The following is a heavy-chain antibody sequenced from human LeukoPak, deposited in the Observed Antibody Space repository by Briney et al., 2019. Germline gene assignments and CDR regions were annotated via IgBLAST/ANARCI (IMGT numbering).Heavy chain of an antibody. J-gene: IGHJ4*02. V-gene: IGHV4-39*01. Sequence: KPSETLSLTCTVSGGSISSGGYYWGWIRQPPGKGLEWMGNIYYSGSTYYNPSLKSRVTISADTSKNQFSLKLTSVTAADTAVYYCARTYYCSTTTCSFDYWGQGTLVTVSS. CDR2: IYYSGST. CDR1: GGSISSGGYY. CDR3: ARTYYCSTTTCSFDY. D-gene: IGHD2-2*01.